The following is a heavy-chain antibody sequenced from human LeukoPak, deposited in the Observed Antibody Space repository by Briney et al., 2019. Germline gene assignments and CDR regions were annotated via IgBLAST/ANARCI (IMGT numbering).Heavy chain of an antibody. CDR3: ARHTEGVAGTDPHFDY. CDR1: GCSISSSSYY. J-gene: IGHJ4*02. Sequence: AESLSLTCTVSGCSISSSSYYWGWNRQPPGQGLEWTGSIYYSGSTYYNPSLKSRVTISLDTSKNQFSLKLSSVTAADTAVYYCARHTEGVAGTDPHFDYWGQGTLVTVSS. V-gene: IGHV4-39*01. D-gene: IGHD6-19*01. CDR2: IYYSGST.